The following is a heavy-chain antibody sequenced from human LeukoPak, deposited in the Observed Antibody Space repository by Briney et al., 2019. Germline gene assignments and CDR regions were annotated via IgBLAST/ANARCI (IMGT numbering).Heavy chain of an antibody. Sequence: SGGSLRLSCAASGFTFSSYEMNWVRQAPGKGLEWVSYISSSGSTIYYADSVKGRFTISRDNAKNSLYLQMNSLRAEDTAVYYCARSQTPYYYDSSGPISTWGQGTLVTVSS. CDR3: ARSQTPYYYDSSGPIST. CDR1: GFTFSSYE. V-gene: IGHV3-48*03. J-gene: IGHJ4*02. CDR2: ISSSGSTI. D-gene: IGHD3-22*01.